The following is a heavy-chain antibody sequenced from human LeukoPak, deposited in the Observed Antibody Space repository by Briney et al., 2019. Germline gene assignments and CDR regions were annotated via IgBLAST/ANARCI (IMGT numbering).Heavy chain of an antibody. D-gene: IGHD3-3*01. CDR3: AGTDYDFWSGYFPVDY. CDR1: GGSFSGYY. CDR2: INHSGST. V-gene: IGHV4-34*01. J-gene: IGHJ4*02. Sequence: PSETLSLTCAVYGGSFSGYYWSWIRQPPGKGLEWIGEINHSGSTNYNPSLKSRVTISVDTSKNQFSLKLSSVTAADTAVYYCAGTDYDFWSGYFPVDYWGQGTLVTVSS.